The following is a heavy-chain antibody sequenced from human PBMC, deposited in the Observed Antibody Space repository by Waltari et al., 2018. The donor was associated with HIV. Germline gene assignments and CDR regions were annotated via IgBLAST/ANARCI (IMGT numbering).Heavy chain of an antibody. CDR2: NNTDGNNT. CDR1: GSTLRRYC. D-gene: IGHD3-16*01. Sequence: VQLVESGGGSVQPGGSLRLSCTGHGSTLRRYCMPWVRQATGKGLEWVSRNNTDGNNTTYAESVKGRFNISRDNAKNTLYLQMSSLRVEDTAVYYCTRVAGGTSPYYFDYWGQGTLVTVSS. J-gene: IGHJ4*02. CDR3: TRVAGGTSPYYFDY. V-gene: IGHV3-74*01.